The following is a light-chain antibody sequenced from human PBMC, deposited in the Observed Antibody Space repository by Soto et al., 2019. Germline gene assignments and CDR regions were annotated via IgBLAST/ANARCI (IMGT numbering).Light chain of an antibody. Sequence: EIVLTQSPGTLSLSPPGRGHLXCRASQSVADNYLAWYQQKTGQAPRLLIYAASRRAIGIPDTFSGSGSGTDFTLTITRLEPEDFALYYCQQYGHSPRTFGQGTKVDNK. CDR2: AAS. J-gene: IGKJ1*01. CDR1: QSVADNY. V-gene: IGKV3-20*01. CDR3: QQYGHSPRT.